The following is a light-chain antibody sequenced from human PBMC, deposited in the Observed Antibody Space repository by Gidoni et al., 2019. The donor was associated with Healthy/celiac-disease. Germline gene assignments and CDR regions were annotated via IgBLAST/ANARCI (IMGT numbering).Light chain of an antibody. Sequence: DIVMTQSPDSLAVSLGERATINCKSSQSVLYSSNNKNYLAWYQQKPGQPPMVLIYWASTRESGVPDRFSGSGSGTDFTLTISSLQAEDGAVYYCQQYYSTPPTFGQGTKVEIK. J-gene: IGKJ1*01. CDR1: QSVLYSSNNKNY. V-gene: IGKV4-1*01. CDR2: WAS. CDR3: QQYYSTPPT.